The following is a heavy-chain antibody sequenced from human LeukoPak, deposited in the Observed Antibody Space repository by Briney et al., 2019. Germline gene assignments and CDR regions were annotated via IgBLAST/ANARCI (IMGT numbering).Heavy chain of an antibody. J-gene: IGHJ1*01. V-gene: IGHV3-49*04. Sequence: PGRSLRLSCTPSGFTSGDYAMSWVRQAPGKGLEWVAFIRTRAQGGTTEHAASVKGRFTISRDDSKSIAYLQMNSLKSDDTGVYYCFRWRGVQYFQPWGQGTLVAVSS. CDR2: IRTRAQGGTT. D-gene: IGHD2-8*02. CDR3: FRWRGVQYFQP. CDR1: GFTSGDYA.